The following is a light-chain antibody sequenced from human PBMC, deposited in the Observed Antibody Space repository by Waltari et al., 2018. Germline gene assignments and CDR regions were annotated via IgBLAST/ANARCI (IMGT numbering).Light chain of an antibody. V-gene: IGLV3-25*03. Sequence: SYELTHPPSVSVSPGQTARIPCPGDAFPKQYAYLYQQKPGQAPVLVIYKDSERPSGIPERFSGSSSGTTVTLTISGVQAEDEADYYCQSADSSGTYEVFGGGTKLTVL. CDR1: AFPKQY. J-gene: IGLJ2*01. CDR3: QSADSSGTYEV. CDR2: KDS.